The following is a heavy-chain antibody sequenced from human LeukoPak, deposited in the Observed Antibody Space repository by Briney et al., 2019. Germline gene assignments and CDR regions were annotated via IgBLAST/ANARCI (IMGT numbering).Heavy chain of an antibody. CDR1: GGSISSYY. V-gene: IGHV4-39*07. Sequence: SETLSLTCTVSGGSISSYYWGWLRQPPGKGLEWIGSIYYSGSTYYNPSLKSRVTISVDTSKNQFSLKLSSVTAADTAVYYWAIRSSYGQFDYWGQGTLVTVSS. CDR3: AIRSSYGQFDY. D-gene: IGHD5-18*01. J-gene: IGHJ4*02. CDR2: IYYSGST.